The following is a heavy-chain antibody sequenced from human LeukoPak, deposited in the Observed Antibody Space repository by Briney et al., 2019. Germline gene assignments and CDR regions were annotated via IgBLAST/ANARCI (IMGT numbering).Heavy chain of an antibody. Sequence: GGSLRLSCAASGFTFSSYGMHWVRQAPGKGLEWVAVISYDGSNKYYADSVKGRFTISRDNAKNSLYLQMNSLRAEDTAVYYCARDNSSGYSPGYFDYWGQGTLVTVSS. V-gene: IGHV3-30*03. D-gene: IGHD3-22*01. CDR1: GFTFSSYG. CDR3: ARDNSSGYSPGYFDY. CDR2: ISYDGSNK. J-gene: IGHJ4*02.